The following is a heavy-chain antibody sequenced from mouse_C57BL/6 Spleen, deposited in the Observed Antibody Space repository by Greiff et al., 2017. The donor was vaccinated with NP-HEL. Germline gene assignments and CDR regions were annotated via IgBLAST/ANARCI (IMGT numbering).Heavy chain of an antibody. V-gene: IGHV1-26*01. Sequence: EVQLQQSGPELVKPGASVKISCKASGYTFTDYYMNWVKQSHGKSLEWIGDINPNNGGTSYNQKFKGKATLTVDKSSSTAYMELRSLTSEDSAVYYCARMNGSFYYAMDYWGQGTSVTVSS. CDR2: INPNNGGT. D-gene: IGHD1-1*01. CDR1: GYTFTDYY. CDR3: ARMNGSFYYAMDY. J-gene: IGHJ4*01.